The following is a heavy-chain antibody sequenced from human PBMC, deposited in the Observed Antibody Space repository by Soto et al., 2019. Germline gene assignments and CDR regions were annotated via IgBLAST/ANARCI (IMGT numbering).Heavy chain of an antibody. CDR1: GDSIRNRNYY. CDR3: ARGGGSPYHDHEFDY. Sequence: PSETLSLTCTVSGDSIRNRNYYWGWIRQPPGQGPEWIGCIYYRGTTNYNASFNSRVTISVDTSKNQFSLKLTSVTTADTAVYYCARGGGSPYHDHEFDYWGQGILVT. J-gene: IGHJ4*02. V-gene: IGHV4-39*07. D-gene: IGHD2-2*01. CDR2: IYYRGTT.